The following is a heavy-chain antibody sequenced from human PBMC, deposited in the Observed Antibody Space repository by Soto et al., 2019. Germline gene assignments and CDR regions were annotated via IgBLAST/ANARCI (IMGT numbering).Heavy chain of an antibody. CDR2: ISASGDST. CDR1: GFTFSAYA. Sequence: GGSLRLSCGACGFTFSAYAMSWVRQAPGKGLEWVSGISASGDSTNYAASVKGRFTISRDNSKRTLYLQMNSLRAEDTAIYYCAFKGTSHTDYWGHGNRVNVCS. CDR3: AFKGTSHTDY. V-gene: IGHV3-23*01. D-gene: IGHD5-18*01. J-gene: IGHJ4*01.